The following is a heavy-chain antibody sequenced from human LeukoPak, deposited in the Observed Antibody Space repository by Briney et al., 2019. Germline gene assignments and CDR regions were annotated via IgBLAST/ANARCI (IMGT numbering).Heavy chain of an antibody. CDR3: AADSLGGWNRDWFDP. CDR1: GFTFTSSA. D-gene: IGHD1/OR15-1a*01. V-gene: IGHV1-58*02. CDR2: IVVGSGNT. Sequence: SVKVSCKASGFTFTSSAMQWVRQARGQRLEWIGWIVVGSGNTNYAQKFQERVTITRDMSTSTAYMELSSLRSEDTAVYYCAADSLGGWNRDWFDPWDQGTLVTVSS. J-gene: IGHJ5*02.